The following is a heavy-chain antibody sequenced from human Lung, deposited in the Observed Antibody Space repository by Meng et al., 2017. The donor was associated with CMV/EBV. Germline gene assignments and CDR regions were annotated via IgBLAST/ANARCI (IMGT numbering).Heavy chain of an antibody. CDR1: GLTFSDYY. CDR2: ISSSGSNI. V-gene: IGHV3-11*01. J-gene: IGHJ4*02. D-gene: IGHD5-18*01. Sequence: GESLKISCSASGLTFSDYYMSWIRQAPGKGLEWVSYISSSGSNIYYADAVKGRFTISRDNAKNSLYLQMNSLRAEDTALYYCARVRTAMAYYFDYWGQGTLVTVSS. CDR3: ARVRTAMAYYFDY.